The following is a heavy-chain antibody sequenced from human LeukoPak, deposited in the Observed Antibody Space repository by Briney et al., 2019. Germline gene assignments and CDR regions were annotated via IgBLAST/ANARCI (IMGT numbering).Heavy chain of an antibody. D-gene: IGHD3-3*01. V-gene: IGHV3-23*01. Sequence: GGTLRLSCAASGFTFSSYGMSWVRQAPGKGLEWVSAISGSGGSTYYADSVKGRFTISRDNSKNSLFLQMNRLRVEGTAVYYCTRDFGRSSYYFDFWGQGTLVTVSS. CDR2: ISGSGGST. CDR1: GFTFSSYG. CDR3: TRDFGRSSYYFDF. J-gene: IGHJ4*02.